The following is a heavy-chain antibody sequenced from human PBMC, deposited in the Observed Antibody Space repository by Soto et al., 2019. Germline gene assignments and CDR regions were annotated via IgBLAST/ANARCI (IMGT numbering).Heavy chain of an antibody. Sequence: QITLKESGPTLLKPTQTLTLTCTFSGFSLSTSGVGVGWIRQPPGKALEWLALIYWDDDKRYSPSLKSRLTITKDTSKNQVVLTMTNMDPVDTATYYCAHTELGTKLDYWGQGTLVTVSS. J-gene: IGHJ4*02. V-gene: IGHV2-5*02. D-gene: IGHD7-27*01. CDR2: IYWDDDK. CDR3: AHTELGTKLDY. CDR1: GFSLSTSGVG.